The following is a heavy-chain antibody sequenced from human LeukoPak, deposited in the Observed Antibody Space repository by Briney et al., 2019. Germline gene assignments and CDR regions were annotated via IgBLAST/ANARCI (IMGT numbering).Heavy chain of an antibody. CDR1: GYSISSGYY. CDR3: ASNWGSRGYFDY. V-gene: IGHV4-38-2*02. D-gene: IGHD7-27*01. Sequence: PSEALSLTCTVSGYSISSGYYWGWIRQPPGKGLEWIGSIYHSGSTYYNPSLKSRVTISVDTSKNQFSLKLSSVTAADTAVYYCASNWGSRGYFDYWGQGTLVTVSS. CDR2: IYHSGST. J-gene: IGHJ4*02.